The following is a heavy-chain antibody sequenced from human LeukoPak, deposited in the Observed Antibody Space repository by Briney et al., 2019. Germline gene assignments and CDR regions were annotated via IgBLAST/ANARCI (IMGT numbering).Heavy chain of an antibody. V-gene: IGHV3-7*01. CDR3: ATDTGGWPD. CDR1: GFTFSSSG. J-gene: IGHJ4*02. Sequence: GGSLRLSCAASGFTFSSSGMHWVRQAPGRGLEWVANIRQDGRERYYVDSVKGRFTISRDNAKNSLYLQMNSLTAEDTAVYYCATDTGGWPDWGQGTLVTVSS. D-gene: IGHD2-8*02. CDR2: IRQDGRER.